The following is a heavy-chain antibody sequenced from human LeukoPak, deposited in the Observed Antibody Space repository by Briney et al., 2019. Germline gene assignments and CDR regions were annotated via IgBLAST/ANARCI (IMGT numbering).Heavy chain of an antibody. CDR1: GFSLRNLA. V-gene: IGHV3-69-1*01. Sequence: GESLRLSCAASGFSLRNLAVHWIREAPGEGQEWVSASGRTYSKYYADSMEGRVAVSRDSTKNSVFLEIDRLKVGDTAVYYCAVQVRYGEMTDPGYWGQGTPVAVSS. J-gene: IGHJ4*02. CDR3: AVQVRYGEMTDPGY. CDR2: SGRTYSK. D-gene: IGHD3-10*01.